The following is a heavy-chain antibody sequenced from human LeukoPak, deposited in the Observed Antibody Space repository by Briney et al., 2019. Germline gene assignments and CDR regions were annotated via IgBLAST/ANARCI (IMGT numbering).Heavy chain of an antibody. V-gene: IGHV3-23*01. Sequence: PGGSLRLSCAASGFTFNSYAMSWVRQAPGKGLEWVSAISGSGGSTYYADSVKGRFTISRDNSKNTLYLQMNGLRAEDTAVYYCATEGSVSADAFDIWGQGTMVTVSS. CDR3: ATEGSVSADAFDI. D-gene: IGHD2-8*01. CDR1: GFTFNSYA. J-gene: IGHJ3*02. CDR2: ISGSGGST.